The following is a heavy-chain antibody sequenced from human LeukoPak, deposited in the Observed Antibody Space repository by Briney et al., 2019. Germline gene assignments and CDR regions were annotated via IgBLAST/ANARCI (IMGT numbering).Heavy chain of an antibody. V-gene: IGHV4-39*01. CDR3: ARSSAEAGPTHNWFDP. D-gene: IGHD6-13*01. CDR1: GGSVSSSAKY. Sequence: SETLSLTCSVSGGSVSSSAKYWGWIRQPPGKGLEWIGSIYYNGDTYYNPSLRSRVTISVDTSKNQFSLKLTSMTAADTSVFYCARSSAEAGPTHNWFDPWGQGTLVTVPS. CDR2: IYYNGDT. J-gene: IGHJ5*02.